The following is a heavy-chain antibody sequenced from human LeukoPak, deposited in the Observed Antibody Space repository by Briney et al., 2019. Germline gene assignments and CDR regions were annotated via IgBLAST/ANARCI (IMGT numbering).Heavy chain of an antibody. V-gene: IGHV4-31*03. J-gene: IGHJ4*02. CDR2: IYYSGST. Sequence: SETLSLTCTVSGGSISSGGYYWSWIRQHPGKGLEGIGYIYYSGSTYYNPALKSRVTISVDTSKNQFSLKLSSVTAADTAVYYCVRTVAAAFDYWGQGTLVTVSS. CDR3: VRTVAAAFDY. D-gene: IGHD6-13*01. CDR1: GGSISSGGYY.